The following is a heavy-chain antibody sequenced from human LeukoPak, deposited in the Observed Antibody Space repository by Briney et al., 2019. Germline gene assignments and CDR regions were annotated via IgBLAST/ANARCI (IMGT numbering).Heavy chain of an antibody. CDR1: GVSISSGDYY. CDR3: ARAPITATPQVRGEVDY. CDR2: IYYSGST. J-gene: IGHJ4*02. Sequence: SQTLSLTCTVSGVSISSGDYYWSWLRQPPGKGLEWIGNIYYSGSTYYNPSLKSRVTISVDTSKNQFSLKLSSVTAADTTVYYCARAPITATPQVRGEVDYWGQGTLVSVSS. V-gene: IGHV4-30-4*01. D-gene: IGHD4-17*01.